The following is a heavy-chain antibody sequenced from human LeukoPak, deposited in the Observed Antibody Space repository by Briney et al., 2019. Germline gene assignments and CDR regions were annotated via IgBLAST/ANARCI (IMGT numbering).Heavy chain of an antibody. V-gene: IGHV4-34*01. CDR3: ARGIILRYFPTPRPHNYYYYMDV. CDR1: GGSFSGYY. CDR2: INHSGST. Sequence: NPSETLSLTCAVYGGSFSGYYWSWIRQPPGKGLEWIGEINHSGSTNYNPSLKSRVTISVDTSKNQFSLKLSSVTAADTAVYYCARGIILRYFPTPRPHNYYYYMDVWGKGTTVTVSS. D-gene: IGHD3-9*01. J-gene: IGHJ6*03.